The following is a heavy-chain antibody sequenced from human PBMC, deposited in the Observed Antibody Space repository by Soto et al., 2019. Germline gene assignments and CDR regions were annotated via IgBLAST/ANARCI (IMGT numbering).Heavy chain of an antibody. CDR1: GGSFSGYY. Sequence: QVQLQQWGAGPLRPLETLSLTCGVSGGSFSGYYWAWIRQSPGKGLEWIGEINDRGSINYNPSLKSGVSISVATSKNHYSMKLRSVSAADTAVYYCARESHDILTGPPWVWYFDLWGRGTLVTVSS. CDR2: INDRGSI. D-gene: IGHD3-9*01. V-gene: IGHV4-34*01. J-gene: IGHJ2*01. CDR3: ARESHDILTGPPWVWYFDL.